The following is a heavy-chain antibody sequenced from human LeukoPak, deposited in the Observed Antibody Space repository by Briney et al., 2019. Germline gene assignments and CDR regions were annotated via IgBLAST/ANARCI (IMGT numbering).Heavy chain of an antibody. Sequence: PSGTLSLTCAVSGGAISNSNWWSWVRQPPGKGLEWIGEIYHSGRDNYDPSLKSRVTISIDTSNNQFSLKLYSVTAADTAVYYCARHGSGTYFVSWGQGTLVTVSS. D-gene: IGHD3-10*01. V-gene: IGHV4-4*02. CDR3: ARHGSGTYFVS. CDR2: IYHSGRD. J-gene: IGHJ5*02. CDR1: GGAISNSNW.